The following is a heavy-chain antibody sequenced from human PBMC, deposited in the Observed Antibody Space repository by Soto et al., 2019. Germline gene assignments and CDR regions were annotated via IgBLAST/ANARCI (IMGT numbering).Heavy chain of an antibody. CDR2: INHSGST. J-gene: IGHJ6*03. Sequence: NPSETLSLTCAVYGGSFSGYYWSWIRQPPGKGLEWIGEINHSGSTNYNPSLKSRVTISVDTSKNQFSLKLSSVTAADTAVYYCASRRAADGDYYYMDVWGKGTTVTVSS. D-gene: IGHD6-13*01. CDR3: ASRRAADGDYYYMDV. CDR1: GGSFSGYY. V-gene: IGHV4-34*01.